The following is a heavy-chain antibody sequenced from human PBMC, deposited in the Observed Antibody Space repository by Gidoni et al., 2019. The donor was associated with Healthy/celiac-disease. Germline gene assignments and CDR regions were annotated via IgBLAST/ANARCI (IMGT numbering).Heavy chain of an antibody. CDR2: ISSSSSYI. D-gene: IGHD2-15*01. Sequence: EVQLVESGGGLVKPGGSLRRSCAASGFTFSSYNMNWVRQAPGKGLEWVSSISSSSSYIYYADSVKGRFTISRDNAKNSLYLQMNSLRAEDTAVYYCAREGYCSGGSCQRGNWFDPWGQGTLVTVSS. V-gene: IGHV3-21*01. CDR3: AREGYCSGGSCQRGNWFDP. CDR1: GFTFSSYN. J-gene: IGHJ5*02.